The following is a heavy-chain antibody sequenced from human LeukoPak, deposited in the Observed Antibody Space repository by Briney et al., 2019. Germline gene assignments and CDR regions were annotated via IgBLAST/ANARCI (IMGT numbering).Heavy chain of an antibody. J-gene: IGHJ3*02. CDR2: ISYDGSNK. CDR1: GFTFSSYG. Sequence: GGSLRLSCAASGFTFSSYGMHWVRQSPGKGLEWVAVISYDGSNKFYADSVKGRFTISRDNSKNTLYLQMNSLRAEDTAVYYCARQYDSSGYSAFDIWGQGTMVTVSS. D-gene: IGHD3-22*01. V-gene: IGHV3-30*03. CDR3: ARQYDSSGYSAFDI.